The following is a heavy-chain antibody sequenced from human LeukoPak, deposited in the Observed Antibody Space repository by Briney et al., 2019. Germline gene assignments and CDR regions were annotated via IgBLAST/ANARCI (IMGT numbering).Heavy chain of an antibody. CDR3: AVAYYYGSGDAFDI. D-gene: IGHD3-10*01. CDR2: INSDSNYI. CDR1: GFTFRSYS. V-gene: IGHV3-21*01. J-gene: IGHJ3*02. Sequence: AGSLRLSCAASGFTFRSYSMNWVRPAPGKGLEWVSSINSDSNYIYYADSVQGRFTISRDNAKNSLYLQMNSLRAEDTAVYYCAVAYYYGSGDAFDIWGQGTKVTVSS.